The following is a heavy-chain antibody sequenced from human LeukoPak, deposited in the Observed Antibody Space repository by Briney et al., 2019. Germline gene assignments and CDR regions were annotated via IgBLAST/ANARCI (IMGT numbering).Heavy chain of an antibody. V-gene: IGHV4-39*01. CDR2: IYYSGST. CDR1: GGSISSSSYY. J-gene: IGHJ4*02. CDR3: ARHSTDSYYDLWSGYYTSFDY. D-gene: IGHD3-3*01. Sequence: SETLSLTCTVSGGSISSSSYYWGWIRQPPGKGLEWIGSIYYSGSTYYNPSLKSRVTISVDTSKNQFSLRLSSVTAADTAVYYCARHSTDSYYDLWSGYYTSFDYWGQGTLVTVSS.